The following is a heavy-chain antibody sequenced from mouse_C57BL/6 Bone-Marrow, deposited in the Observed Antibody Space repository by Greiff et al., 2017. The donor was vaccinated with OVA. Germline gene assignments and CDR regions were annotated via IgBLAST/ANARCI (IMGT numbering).Heavy chain of an antibody. CDR3: ARGGLYDYDEGAMDY. CDR1: GYTFTSYW. D-gene: IGHD2-4*01. Sequence: QVHVKQPGTELVKPGASVKLSCKASGYTFTSYWMHWVKQRPGQGLEWIGNINPSNGGTNYNEKFKSKATLTVDKSSSTAYMQLSSLTSEDSAVYYCARGGLYDYDEGAMDYWGQGTSVTVSS. V-gene: IGHV1-53*01. J-gene: IGHJ4*01. CDR2: INPSNGGT.